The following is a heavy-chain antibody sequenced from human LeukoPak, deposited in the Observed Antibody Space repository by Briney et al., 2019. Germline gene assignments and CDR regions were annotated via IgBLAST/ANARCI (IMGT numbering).Heavy chain of an antibody. D-gene: IGHD6-6*01. CDR1: GYSISTGYY. J-gene: IGHJ4*02. CDR3: ARAFSIAARPWDY. Sequence: SETLSLTCNVSGYSISTGYYWGWIRQPPGKGLEWIGKIYHSGKTYYNLSLKSRVTISIDTSKNQFSLKLSSVTAADTAVYYCARAFSIAARPWDYWGRGTLVTVS. V-gene: IGHV4-38-2*02. CDR2: IYHSGKT.